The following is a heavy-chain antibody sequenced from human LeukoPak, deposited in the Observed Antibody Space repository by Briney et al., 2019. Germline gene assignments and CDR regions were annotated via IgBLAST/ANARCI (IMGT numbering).Heavy chain of an antibody. CDR3: ARVYSGSQDIDY. CDR2: ISAYNGNT. J-gene: IGHJ4*02. V-gene: IGHV1-18*04. Sequence: ASVKVSCKASGYTFTGYYMHWVRQAPGQGLEWMGWISAYNGNTNYAQKLQGGVAMTTDTSTSTAYMELRSLRSDDTAVYYCARVYSGSQDIDYWGQGTLVTVSS. D-gene: IGHD1-26*01. CDR1: GYTFTGYY.